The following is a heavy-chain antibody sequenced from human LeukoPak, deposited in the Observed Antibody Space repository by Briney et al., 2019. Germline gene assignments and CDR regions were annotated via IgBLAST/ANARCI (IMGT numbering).Heavy chain of an antibody. Sequence: ASVKVSCKTSGYTFTGYYMHWVRQAPGQGLEWMGWINPNSGGTNYAQKFQGRVTMTRATSITTAYMELSRLRSDDTAVYYGARGGPTYYDFWSGQNWFDPWGQGTLVTVSS. CDR2: INPNSGGT. D-gene: IGHD3-3*01. CDR1: GYTFTGYY. CDR3: ARGGPTYYDFWSGQNWFDP. J-gene: IGHJ5*02. V-gene: IGHV1-2*02.